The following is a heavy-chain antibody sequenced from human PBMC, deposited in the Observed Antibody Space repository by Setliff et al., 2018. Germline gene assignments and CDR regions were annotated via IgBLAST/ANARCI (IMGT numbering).Heavy chain of an antibody. CDR3: VRVEAGYCSSTSCYVVGAFDI. J-gene: IGHJ3*02. CDR1: GGSISSNY. CDR2: IYTSGST. V-gene: IGHV4-4*08. Sequence: SETLSLTCAVSGGSISSNYWSWVRQPPGKGLEWIGYIYTSGSTNYNPSLKSRGTISVDTSRNQFSLKLSSVTAADTAVYYCVRVEAGYCSSTSCYVVGAFDIWGQGTMVTVSS. D-gene: IGHD2-2*03.